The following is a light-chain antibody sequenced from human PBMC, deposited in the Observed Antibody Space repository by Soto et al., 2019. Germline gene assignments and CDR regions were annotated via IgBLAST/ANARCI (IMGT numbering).Light chain of an antibody. CDR1: SSYVGGYNY. Sequence: QSALTQPPSASGYPGQSVTISCTGTSSYVGGYNYVSWYQQHPGKAPKLLIYAVSQRPSGVPDRFAGYKSGNTASLTVSGLQAEDEADYYCSSYAGSNKVFGGGTKLTVL. J-gene: IGLJ2*01. V-gene: IGLV2-8*01. CDR2: AVS. CDR3: SSYAGSNKV.